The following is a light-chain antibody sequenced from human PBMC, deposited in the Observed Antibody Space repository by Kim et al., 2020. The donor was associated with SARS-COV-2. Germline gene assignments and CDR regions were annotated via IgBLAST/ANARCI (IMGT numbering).Light chain of an antibody. V-gene: IGLV7-46*01. CDR2: YTH. CDR3: LLSFSSVRPDWV. Sequence: QAVVTQEPSLTVSPGGTVTLTCASSTGDVTSSHYPYWFQQKPGQAPRTVIYYTHVKKSWAPARFSGSLLGGRAALTLSGAQPEDEADYYCLLSFSSVRPDWVFGGGTQLTVL. J-gene: IGLJ3*02. CDR1: TGDVTSSHY.